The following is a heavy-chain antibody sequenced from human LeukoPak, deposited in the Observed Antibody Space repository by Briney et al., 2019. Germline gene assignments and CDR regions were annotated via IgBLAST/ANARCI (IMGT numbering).Heavy chain of an antibody. CDR3: ATPNLPYYGMDV. D-gene: IGHD1-14*01. CDR1: GYTFTELS. V-gene: IGHV1-24*01. CDR2: FDPEDGET. J-gene: IGHJ6*02. Sequence: GASVKVSCKVSGYTFTELSMHWVRQAPGKGLEWMGGFDPEDGETIYAQKFQGRVTMTEDTSTDTAYMELSSLRSEDTAVYYCATPNLPYYGMDVWGQGTTVTVSS.